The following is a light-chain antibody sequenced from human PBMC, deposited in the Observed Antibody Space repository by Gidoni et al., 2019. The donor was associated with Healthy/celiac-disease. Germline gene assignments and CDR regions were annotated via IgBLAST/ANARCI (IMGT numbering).Light chain of an antibody. V-gene: IGKV1-39*01. J-gene: IGKJ4*01. Sequence: DIQMTQSPSSLSASVGDRVTITCRASQSISSYLNWYQQNPGKAPKLLIYAASSLQSGVPSRFSGSGSGTDFTLTISSLQPEDFATYYCQQSYSTPPLTFGGGTKVEIK. CDR3: QQSYSTPPLT. CDR1: QSISSY. CDR2: AAS.